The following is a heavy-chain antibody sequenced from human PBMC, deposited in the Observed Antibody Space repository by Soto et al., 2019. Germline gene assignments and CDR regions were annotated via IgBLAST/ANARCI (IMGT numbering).Heavy chain of an antibody. Sequence: EVQLVESGGGLVQPGGSLRLSCAASGFTFSSYWMSWVRQAPGKGLEWVANIKQDGSEKYYVDSVKGRFTISRDNAKNSLYLQMNSLRAEDTAVYYWASGLGGRGYCSGGSCYEGYWGQGTLVTVSS. CDR1: GFTFSSYW. CDR3: ASGLGGRGYCSGGSCYEGY. CDR2: IKQDGSEK. D-gene: IGHD2-15*01. V-gene: IGHV3-7*01. J-gene: IGHJ4*02.